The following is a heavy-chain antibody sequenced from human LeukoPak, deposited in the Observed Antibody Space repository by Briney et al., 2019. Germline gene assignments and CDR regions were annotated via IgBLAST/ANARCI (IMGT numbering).Heavy chain of an antibody. CDR3: AKDIGLGTGLFDY. J-gene: IGHJ4*02. Sequence: GGSLRLSCAASGFSFSTHAMGWVRQAPGKGLEWVSGISWNSGSIGYADSVKGRFTISRDNAKNSLYLQMNSLRAEDTALYYCAKDIGLGTGLFDYWGQGTLVTVSS. CDR1: GFSFSTHA. D-gene: IGHD1-14*01. V-gene: IGHV3-9*01. CDR2: ISWNSGSI.